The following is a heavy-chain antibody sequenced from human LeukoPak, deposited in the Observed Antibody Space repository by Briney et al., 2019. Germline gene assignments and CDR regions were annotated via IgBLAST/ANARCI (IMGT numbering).Heavy chain of an antibody. CDR1: GGSISSYY. Sequence: SETLSLTCTVSGGSISSYYWSWIRQPPGKGLEWIGYIYYSGSTNYNPSLKSRVTISVDTSKNQFSLKLSSVTAVDTAVYYCAATRYLGDGYNYVLDYWGQGTLITVSS. V-gene: IGHV4-59*13. CDR2: IYYSGST. D-gene: IGHD5-24*01. J-gene: IGHJ4*02. CDR3: AATRYLGDGYNYVLDY.